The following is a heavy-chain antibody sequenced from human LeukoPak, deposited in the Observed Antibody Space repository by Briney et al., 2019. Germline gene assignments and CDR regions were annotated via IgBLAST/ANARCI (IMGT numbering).Heavy chain of an antibody. J-gene: IGHJ4*02. CDR2: ISGSGGST. V-gene: IGHV3-23*01. Sequence: PGGSLRLSCAASGFTFSGYAMSWVRQAPGKGLEWVSAISGSGGSTYYVDSVKGRFTISRDNSKNTLYLQMNSLRAEDTAVYYCAKAYSSSYLYFDYWGQGTLVTVSS. D-gene: IGHD6-13*01. CDR3: AKAYSSSYLYFDY. CDR1: GFTFSGYA.